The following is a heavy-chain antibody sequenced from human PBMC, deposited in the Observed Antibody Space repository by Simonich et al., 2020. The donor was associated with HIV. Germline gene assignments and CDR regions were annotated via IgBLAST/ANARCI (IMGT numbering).Heavy chain of an antibody. V-gene: IGHV3-30*07. CDR2: ITYDGRNK. CDR1: GFTFSSYA. CDR3: AREPRGGWSRYSYYYYMDV. J-gene: IGHJ6*03. D-gene: IGHD6-19*01. Sequence: QVQLVESGGGVVQPGRSLRLSCAASGFTFSSYAMHWVRQAPGRVLAWVAVITYDGRNKNYADSVKGRFTISRDNSKNTLYLQMNSLRAEDTAVYYCAREPRGGWSRYSYYYYMDVWGKGTTVTVSS.